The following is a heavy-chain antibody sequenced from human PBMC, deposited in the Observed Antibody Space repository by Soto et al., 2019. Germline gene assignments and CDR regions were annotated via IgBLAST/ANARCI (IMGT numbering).Heavy chain of an antibody. V-gene: IGHV4-59*12. CDR3: ARDRGYSSSWYNWFDP. D-gene: IGHD6-13*01. CDR2: IYFSGSA. J-gene: IGHJ5*02. Sequence: SETLSLTCTVSGVSISSYYWCWVRQPPRKGLEWIGYIYFSGSANYNPSLTSQVTISVDTSKNQFSLKLSSVTAADTAVYYCARDRGYSSSWYNWFDPRGQGTLVTVSS. CDR1: GVSISSYY.